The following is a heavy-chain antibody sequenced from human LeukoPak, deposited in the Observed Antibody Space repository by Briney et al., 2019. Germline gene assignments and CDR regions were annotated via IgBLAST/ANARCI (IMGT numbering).Heavy chain of an antibody. J-gene: IGHJ6*02. Sequence: EGSLRLSRAASGFTFSTYAMSWVRQTPGKGLECISGISGSAGTTYYADSVRGRFTISRDNSKNTLYLQMNSLRAEDAAIYHCAKSLYGGMVVWGQGTTVTVSS. CDR2: ISGSAGTT. CDR1: GFTFSTYA. D-gene: IGHD3-16*01. V-gene: IGHV3-23*01. CDR3: AKSLYGGMVV.